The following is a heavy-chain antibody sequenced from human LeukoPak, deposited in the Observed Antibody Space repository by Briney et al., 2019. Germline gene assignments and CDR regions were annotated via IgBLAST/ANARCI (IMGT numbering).Heavy chain of an antibody. V-gene: IGHV4-59*01. Sequence: SETLSLTWTVAGGSISSYYWSWIRQPPGKGLEWIGYIYYSGSTNYNPSLRSRFTISVDTSKNQFSLKLSAVTAADTAVYYCAREGQLGIDYWGQGTLVTVSS. CDR1: GGSISSYY. CDR3: AREGQLGIDY. CDR2: IYYSGST. D-gene: IGHD6-13*01. J-gene: IGHJ4*02.